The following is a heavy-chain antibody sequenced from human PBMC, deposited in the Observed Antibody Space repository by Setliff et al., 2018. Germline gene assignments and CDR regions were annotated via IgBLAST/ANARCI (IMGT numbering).Heavy chain of an antibody. CDR2: IHHSGKA. J-gene: IGHJ6*03. CDR1: GFSISSGYY. D-gene: IGHD3-3*01. Sequence: SETLSLTCAVSGFSISSGYYWGWIRQPPGKGLEWIVNIHHSGKAYYNPSLKSRVTMSVDTSKNQFSLSLTSVTAEDTAVYYCARMSGFQYIDVWDKGTTVTVSS. CDR3: ARMSGFQYIDV. V-gene: IGHV4-38-2*01.